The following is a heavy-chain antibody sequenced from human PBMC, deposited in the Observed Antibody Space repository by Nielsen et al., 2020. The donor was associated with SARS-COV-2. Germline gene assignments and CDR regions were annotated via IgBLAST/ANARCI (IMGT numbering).Heavy chain of an antibody. CDR2: ISGSGGST. Sequence: GESLKISCAASGFTFSSYAMSWVRQAPGKGLEWVSAISGSGGSTYYADSVKGRFTISRDNAKNSLYLQMNSLRAEDTAVYYCAREGEQQLVLDYYGMDVWGQGTTVTVSS. D-gene: IGHD6-13*01. J-gene: IGHJ6*02. V-gene: IGHV3-23*01. CDR1: GFTFSSYA. CDR3: AREGEQQLVLDYYGMDV.